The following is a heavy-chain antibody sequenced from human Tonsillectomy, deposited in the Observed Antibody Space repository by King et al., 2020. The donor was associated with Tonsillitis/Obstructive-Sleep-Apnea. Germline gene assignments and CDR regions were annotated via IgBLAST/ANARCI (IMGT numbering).Heavy chain of an antibody. CDR1: GGSFSGNY. J-gene: IGHJ4*02. V-gene: IGHV4-34*01. CDR3: ARVGNCSSTGCFDY. D-gene: IGHD2-2*03. Sequence: VQLQQWGAGLLKPSETLSLTCAVHGGSFSGNYWTWIRQPPGKGLEWIGEINHRGVTKYNPSLKGRATISVDTPKSQFSLMLNSVTAADTAVYYCARVGNCSSTGCFDYWGQGTLVTVSS. CDR2: INHRGVT.